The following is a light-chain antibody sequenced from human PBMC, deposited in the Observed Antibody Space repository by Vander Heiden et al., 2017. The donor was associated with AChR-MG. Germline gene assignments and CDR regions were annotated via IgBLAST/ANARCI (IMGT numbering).Light chain of an antibody. J-gene: IGKJ4*01. CDR3: QHYKNWPLT. CDR1: ESVSSN. Sequence: EIVMTQSPATLSVSPGERATLSCRASESVSSNLAWYQEKPGQAPRLVIYGAFNRATGIPARFSGSGSGTEFTLTISSLQSEDFAVYYCQHYKNWPLTFGGGTKVEIK. CDR2: GAF. V-gene: IGKV3-15*01.